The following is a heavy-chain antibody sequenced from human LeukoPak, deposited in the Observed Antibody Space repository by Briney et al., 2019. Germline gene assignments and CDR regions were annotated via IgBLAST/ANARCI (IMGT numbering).Heavy chain of an antibody. Sequence: SVKVSCKAPGGTFSSYAISWVRQAPGQGLEWMGGIIPIFGTANYAQKFQGRVTITADESTSTAYMELSSLRSEDTAVYYCARVRGDGYNLQGYYYYYMDVWGKGTTVTVSS. V-gene: IGHV1-69*13. CDR3: ARVRGDGYNLQGYYYYYMDV. CDR1: GGTFSSYA. J-gene: IGHJ6*03. CDR2: IIPIFGTA. D-gene: IGHD5-24*01.